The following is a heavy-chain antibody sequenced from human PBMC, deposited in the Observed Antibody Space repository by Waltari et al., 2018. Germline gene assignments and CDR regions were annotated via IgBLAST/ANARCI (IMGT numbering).Heavy chain of an antibody. D-gene: IGHD2-15*01. Sequence: EVQLVESGGGLVQHGGSLRLSCYSSGSVFSSYAMRWVRQAPGKGLEWVSTISGPGDSTYYADSVNGRFTISRDNSQNTVYLQVNSLTAEDTAIYYCARLPGDYVGYWGQGTLVTVSS. CDR1: GSVFSSYA. CDR3: ARLPGDYVGY. CDR2: ISGPGDST. V-gene: IGHV3-23*04. J-gene: IGHJ4*02.